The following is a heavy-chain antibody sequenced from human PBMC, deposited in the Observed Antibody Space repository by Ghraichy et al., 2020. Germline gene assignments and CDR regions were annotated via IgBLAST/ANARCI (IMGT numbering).Heavy chain of an antibody. CDR1: GGSISSSTYY. Sequence: SETLSLSCTVSGGSISSSTYYWGWTRQPPGKGLEWIGSVYYDGSAYYNPSLKTRVTLSVDTSRNQFSMTLSSVTAADTAVYYCARQEGYDQHAGEFDPWGQGTLVTVSS. CDR2: VYYDGSA. J-gene: IGHJ5*02. V-gene: IGHV4-39*01. D-gene: IGHD2-15*01. CDR3: ARQEGYDQHAGEFDP.